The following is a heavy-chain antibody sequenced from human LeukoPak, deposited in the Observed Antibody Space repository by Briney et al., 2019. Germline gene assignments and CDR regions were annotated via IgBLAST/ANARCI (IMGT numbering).Heavy chain of an antibody. CDR1: GGTFSSYA. CDR2: IIPIFGTA. V-gene: IGHV1-69*05. J-gene: IGHJ6*03. Sequence: SVKVSCKASGGTFSSYAISWVRQAPGQGLEWMGGIIPIFGTANYAQKFQGRVTITTDESTSTAYMELSSLRSGDTAVYYCAGDYGGNTYCMDVWGKGTTVTVSS. D-gene: IGHD4-23*01. CDR3: AGDYGGNTYCMDV.